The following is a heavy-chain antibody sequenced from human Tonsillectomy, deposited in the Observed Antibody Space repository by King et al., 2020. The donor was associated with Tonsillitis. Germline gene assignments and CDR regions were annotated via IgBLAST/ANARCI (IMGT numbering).Heavy chain of an antibody. Sequence: QLVQSGAEVKKPGASVKVSCKASGYTFTNHAISWLRQAPGQGFQYVGWISGYNGNANYQQNFQGRVIMTIDTSTTTAYMELRRLTSDDTAMYYCVRDSLDAYGSGSHDGFEIWGQGTMVAVSS. D-gene: IGHD3-10*01. CDR2: ISGYNGNA. CDR3: VRDSLDAYGSGSHDGFEI. CDR1: GYTFTNHA. J-gene: IGHJ3*02. V-gene: IGHV1-18*01.